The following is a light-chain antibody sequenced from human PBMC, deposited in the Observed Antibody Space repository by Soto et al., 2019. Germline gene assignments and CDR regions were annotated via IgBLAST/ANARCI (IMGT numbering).Light chain of an antibody. CDR3: QQNYNHIT. CDR2: GTS. Sequence: EIVMTQSPATLSVSPGERATLSCWASQSVSSNLAWYQHKPGQAPRLLIYGTSTRASGVPARFSGSGSGTEFTLTLSSLQSEDFPVYYCQQNYNHITFGQGTRLEIK. V-gene: IGKV3-15*01. CDR1: QSVSSN. J-gene: IGKJ5*01.